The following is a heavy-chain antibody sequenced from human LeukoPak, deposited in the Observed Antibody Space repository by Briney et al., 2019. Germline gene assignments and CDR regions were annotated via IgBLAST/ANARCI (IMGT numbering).Heavy chain of an antibody. V-gene: IGHV3-33*01. Sequence: PGGSLRLSCAASGFIFSNYGMHWVRQAPGKGLEWVAVIWYDGSNKYYADSVKGRFTISRDNSKNTLYLQMNSLRAEDTAVYYCARVGLAGSGSYEGGFDYWGQGTLVTVSS. CDR3: ARVGLAGSGSYEGGFDY. J-gene: IGHJ4*02. D-gene: IGHD3-10*01. CDR1: GFIFSNYG. CDR2: IWYDGSNK.